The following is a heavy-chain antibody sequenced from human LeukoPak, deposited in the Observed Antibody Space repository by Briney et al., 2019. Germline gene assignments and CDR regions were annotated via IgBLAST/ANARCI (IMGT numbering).Heavy chain of an antibody. J-gene: IGHJ4*02. Sequence: PSETLSLTCTVSGGSISSSSYYWGWIRQPPGKGLEWIGSIYYSGSTYYNPSLKSRVTISVDTSKNQFSLKLSSVTAADTAVYYCARGRAFFDWGQGTLVTVSS. D-gene: IGHD3-3*02. V-gene: IGHV4-39*07. CDR1: GGSISSSSYY. CDR2: IYYSGST. CDR3: ARGRAFFD.